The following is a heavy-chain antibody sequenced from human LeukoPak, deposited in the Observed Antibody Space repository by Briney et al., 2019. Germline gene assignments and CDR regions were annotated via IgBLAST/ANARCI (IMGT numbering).Heavy chain of an antibody. CDR2: IGSSGSNI. Sequence: AGGSLRLSCAVSGFTLSSYTMNWVRQAPGKGLEWVSSIGSSGSNIYYADSVKGRFTISRDNAKNSVYLQMNSLRAEDTAVYYCTSRQGHDHWGQGTLVPVSS. J-gene: IGHJ4*02. CDR3: TSRQGHDH. V-gene: IGHV3-21*01. CDR1: GFTLSSYT.